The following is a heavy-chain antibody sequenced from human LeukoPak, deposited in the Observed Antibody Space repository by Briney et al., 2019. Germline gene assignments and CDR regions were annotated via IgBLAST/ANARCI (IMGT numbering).Heavy chain of an antibody. D-gene: IGHD4-17*01. CDR1: GFTFSSYS. CDR3: ARVANYGDYDAFDI. J-gene: IGHJ3*02. CDR2: ISSSSSYI. Sequence: GGSLRLSCAASGFTFSSYSMNWVRQAPGKGLEWVSSISSSSSYIYYADSVKGRFTISRDNAKNSLYLLMNSLRAEDTAVYYCARVANYGDYDAFDIWGQGTMVTVSS. V-gene: IGHV3-21*01.